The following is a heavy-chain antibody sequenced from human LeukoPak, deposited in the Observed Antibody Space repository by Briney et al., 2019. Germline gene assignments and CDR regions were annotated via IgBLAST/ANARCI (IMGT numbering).Heavy chain of an antibody. CDR2: IYTSGST. CDR1: GGSISSYY. Sequence: KASETLSLTCTVSGGSISSYYWSWIRQPAGKGLEWIGRIYTSGSTNYNPSLKSRVTISVDTSKNQFSLRLSSVTAADTAVFYCARHRYSSSSFYFDYWGQGTLVTVSS. J-gene: IGHJ4*02. D-gene: IGHD6-13*01. V-gene: IGHV4-4*07. CDR3: ARHRYSSSSFYFDY.